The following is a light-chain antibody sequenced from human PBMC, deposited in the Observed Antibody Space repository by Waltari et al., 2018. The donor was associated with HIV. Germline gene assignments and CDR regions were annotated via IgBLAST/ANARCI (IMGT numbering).Light chain of an antibody. CDR2: ADR. Sequence: YEVTQSLSVSVALGQTAKITRGGNYIGTKHVHWYQQKPGQAPVLFIYADRGRPSGVPDRFSGSSSGNTATLTISGVQSGDEADYYCQLWDSSTVIFGGGTKLTVL. CDR3: QLWDSSTVI. V-gene: IGLV3-9*01. CDR1: YIGTKH. J-gene: IGLJ2*01.